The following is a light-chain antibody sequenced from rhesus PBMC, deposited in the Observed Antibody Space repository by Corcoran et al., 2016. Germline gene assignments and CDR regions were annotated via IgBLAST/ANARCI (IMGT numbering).Light chain of an antibody. CDR3: RHGYGIFT. J-gene: IGKJ3*01. CDR2: AAP. Sequence: DIQMTQSPSSLSASVGDRVTITCQARQGISNNLAWYQQKPGKVPKLLIYAAPTLQRGVHSRFSGSGTVTDLTLALSSLQPEDSGTYSCRHGYGIFTFGPGAKLDIK. V-gene: IGKV1S17*01. CDR1: QGISNN.